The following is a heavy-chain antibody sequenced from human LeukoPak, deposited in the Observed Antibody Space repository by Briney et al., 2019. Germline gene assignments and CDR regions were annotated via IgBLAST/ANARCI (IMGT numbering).Heavy chain of an antibody. CDR3: ARDKYCSGGSCYPRIDY. CDR1: GFTFSDYY. CDR2: ISSSSSYT. V-gene: IGHV3-11*05. D-gene: IGHD2-15*01. Sequence: GGSLRLSCAASGFTFSDYYMSWIRQAPGKGLEWVSYISSSSSYTNYADSVKGRFTISRDNAKNSLYLQMNSLRAEDTAVYYCARDKYCSGGSCYPRIDYWGQGTLVTVS. J-gene: IGHJ4*02.